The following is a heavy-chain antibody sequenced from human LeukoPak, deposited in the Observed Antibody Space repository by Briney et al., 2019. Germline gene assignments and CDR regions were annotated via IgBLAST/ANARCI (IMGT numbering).Heavy chain of an antibody. J-gene: IGHJ4*02. V-gene: IGHV4-30-4*08. CDR3: ARWVGATGPFDY. Sequence: PSETLSLTCTVSGGSISSGDYYWSWIRQPPGKGLEWIGYIYYSGSTYYNPSLKSRVTISVDTSKNQFSLKLSSVTAADTAVYYCARWVGATGPFDYWGQGTLVTVSS. CDR2: IYYSGST. D-gene: IGHD1-26*01. CDR1: GGSISSGDYY.